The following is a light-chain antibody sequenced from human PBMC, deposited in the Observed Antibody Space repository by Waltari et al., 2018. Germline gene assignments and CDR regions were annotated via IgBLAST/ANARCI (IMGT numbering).Light chain of an antibody. Sequence: QSALTQPASVSGSPGQSITISCTGTSSDVGGYNYVSWYQQHPGKAPKLMIYDVSKRPSGVSNRFSSAKSGNTASLTISVLQAEDEADYYCSSYTSSSTLVFGGGTKLTVL. J-gene: IGLJ2*01. CDR1: SSDVGGYNY. CDR2: DVS. V-gene: IGLV2-14*01. CDR3: SSYTSSSTLV.